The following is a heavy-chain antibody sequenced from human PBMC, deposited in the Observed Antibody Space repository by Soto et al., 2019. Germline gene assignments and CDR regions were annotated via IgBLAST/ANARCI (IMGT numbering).Heavy chain of an antibody. V-gene: IGHV3-23*01. CDR3: VSWVSAHFDS. CDR1: RFTSGYHA. D-gene: IGHD6-13*01. CDR2: ISSNGENT. Sequence: LGLSCAASRFTSGYHAMNLVRQAPGKGLEWVSTISSNGENTHYADSVKGRFIISSDNSSNTVALQMNSLRVEDTAIYYCVSWVSAHFDSWGQGTLVTVSS. J-gene: IGHJ4*01.